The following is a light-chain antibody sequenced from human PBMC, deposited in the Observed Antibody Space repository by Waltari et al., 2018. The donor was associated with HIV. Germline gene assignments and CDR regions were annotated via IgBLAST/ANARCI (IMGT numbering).Light chain of an antibody. CDR2: EDN. Sequence: SYELTQPPSVSVSPGQTARITCTGDALPKKYAYWYQQKSGQAPVLVIYEDNKRPPGIPERFSCSSSGTMATLTISGAHVEDEADYYCYSSDSSGNHRVFCGGTELIVL. CDR1: ALPKKY. J-gene: IGLJ2*01. CDR3: YSSDSSGNHRV. V-gene: IGLV3-10*01.